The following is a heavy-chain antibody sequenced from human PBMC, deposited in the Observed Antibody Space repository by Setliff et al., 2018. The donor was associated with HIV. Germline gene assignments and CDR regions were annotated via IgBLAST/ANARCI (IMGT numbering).Heavy chain of an antibody. Sequence: SVKVSCKASGGTLSGYTISYAIGWVRQAPGQGLEWMRGIIAVLGLGNNAPKFQGRVTITADKSTSTAYMELSSLRSDDTAVYYCARDHWGGRSLDAFDIWGQGTVVTVSS. J-gene: IGHJ3*02. CDR3: ARDHWGGRSLDAFDI. CDR1: GGTLSGYTISYA. CDR2: IIAVLGLG. V-gene: IGHV1-69*10. D-gene: IGHD7-27*01.